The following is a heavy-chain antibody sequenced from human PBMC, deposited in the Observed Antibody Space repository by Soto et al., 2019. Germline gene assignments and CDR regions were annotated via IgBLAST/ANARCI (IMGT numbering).Heavy chain of an antibody. Sequence: QVQLVQSGAEVKKPGASVKVSCKASGYTFTSYDINWVRQATGQGLEWMGWMNPNSGNTGYAQKFQGSVTMTRNTSISTAYMELSSLRSEDTAVYYCARGNMITFGGVIATPYYYYYMDVWGKGTTVTVSS. V-gene: IGHV1-8*01. J-gene: IGHJ6*03. CDR3: ARGNMITFGGVIATPYYYYYMDV. D-gene: IGHD3-16*02. CDR1: GYTFTSYD. CDR2: MNPNSGNT.